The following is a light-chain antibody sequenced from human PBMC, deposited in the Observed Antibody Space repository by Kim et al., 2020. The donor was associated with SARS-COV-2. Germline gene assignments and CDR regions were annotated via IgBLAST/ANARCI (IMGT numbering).Light chain of an antibody. CDR1: SSNIGRNI. J-gene: IGLJ2*01. CDR2: SNN. Sequence: QSVLTQPPSASGTPGQRVTISCSGSSSNIGRNIVNWYQHLPGTAPKLLIYSNNQRPSGVPDRFSGSKSGTSASLAISGLQSEDEADYYCATWDASLNVLVFGGGTQLTVL. V-gene: IGLV1-44*01. CDR3: ATWDASLNVLV.